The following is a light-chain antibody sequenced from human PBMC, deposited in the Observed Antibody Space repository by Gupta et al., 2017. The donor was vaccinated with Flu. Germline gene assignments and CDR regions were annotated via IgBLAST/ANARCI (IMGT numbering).Light chain of an antibody. CDR3: QQYGSSST. CDR2: GAS. CDR1: QSVSSSY. J-gene: IGKJ4*01. V-gene: IGKV3-20*01. Sequence: EIVLTQSPGTLSLSPGERATLSCRASQSVSSSYLAWYQQKPGQAPRLLIYGASSRATGIPDRFSGSGSGTDFTLTISRREPEDFAVYYWQQYGSSSTFGGGTKVEIK.